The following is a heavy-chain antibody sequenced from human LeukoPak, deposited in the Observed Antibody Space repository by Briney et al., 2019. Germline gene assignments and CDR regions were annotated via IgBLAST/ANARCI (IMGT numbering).Heavy chain of an antibody. CDR2: IYHSGST. D-gene: IGHD6-19*01. J-gene: IGHJ4*02. CDR1: GGSISSSNW. V-gene: IGHV4-4*02. Sequence: SETLSLTCAVSGGSISSSNWWSWVRQPPGKGLEWIGEIYHSGSTNYNPSLKSRVTISVDKSKNQFSLKLSSVTAADTAVYYCARAHSSGWYSPYFDYWGQGTLVTVSS. CDR3: ARAHSSGWYSPYFDY.